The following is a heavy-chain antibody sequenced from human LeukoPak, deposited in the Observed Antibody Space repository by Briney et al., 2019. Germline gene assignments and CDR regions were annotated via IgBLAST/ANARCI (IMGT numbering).Heavy chain of an antibody. CDR2: IYTSGST. J-gene: IGHJ4*02. V-gene: IGHV4-4*07. CDR3: ARDLAGYYDSSAIYYFDY. Sequence: SETLSLTCTVSGGSISTYYWSWIRQPAGKGLEWIGRIYTSGSTNYNPSLKSRVTISVDKSKNQFSLKLSSVTAADTAVYYCARDLAGYYDSSAIYYFDYWGQGTLVTVSS. D-gene: IGHD3-22*01. CDR1: GGSISTYY.